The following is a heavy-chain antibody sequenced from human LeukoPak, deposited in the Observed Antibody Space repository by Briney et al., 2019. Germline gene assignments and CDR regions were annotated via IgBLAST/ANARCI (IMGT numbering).Heavy chain of an antibody. J-gene: IGHJ4*02. V-gene: IGHV3-48*03. CDR3: ARGERWLLPPTDY. Sequence: GGSLRLSCAASGFSFSSYEMNWVRQAPGKGLEWVSYISSSGSTKYYADSVKGRFTISRDDARNSLYLQMNSLRADDTAVYYCARGERWLLPPTDYWGQGTLVTVSS. D-gene: IGHD5-24*01. CDR1: GFSFSSYE. CDR2: ISSSGSTK.